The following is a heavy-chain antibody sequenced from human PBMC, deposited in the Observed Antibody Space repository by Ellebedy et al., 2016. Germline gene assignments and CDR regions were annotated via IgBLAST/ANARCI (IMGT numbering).Heavy chain of an antibody. J-gene: IGHJ6*02. V-gene: IGHV3-23*01. D-gene: IGHD3-10*01. CDR2: ISGSGGST. Sequence: GGSLRLXXAASGFTFSSYAMSWVRQAPGKGLEWVSAISGSGGSTYYADSVKGRFTISRDNSKNTLYLQMNSLRAEDTAVYYCASSARSEYYYGMDVWGQGTTVIVSS. CDR1: GFTFSSYA. CDR3: ASSARSEYYYGMDV.